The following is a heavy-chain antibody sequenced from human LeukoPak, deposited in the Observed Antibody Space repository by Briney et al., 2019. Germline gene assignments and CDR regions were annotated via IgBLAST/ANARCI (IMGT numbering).Heavy chain of an antibody. CDR2: ISWNSGSI. CDR3: AKDSHPYGNPALDY. Sequence: PGRSLRLSCAASGFTFDDYAMHWVRQAPGKGLEWVSGISWNSGSIGYADSVKGRFTISRDNAKNSLYLQMNSLRAEDTALYYCAKDSHPYGNPALDYWGQGTLVTVSS. J-gene: IGHJ4*02. D-gene: IGHD4-23*01. V-gene: IGHV3-9*01. CDR1: GFTFDDYA.